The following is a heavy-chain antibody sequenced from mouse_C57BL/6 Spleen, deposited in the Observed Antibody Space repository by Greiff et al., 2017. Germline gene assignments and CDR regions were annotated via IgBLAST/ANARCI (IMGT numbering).Heavy chain of an antibody. V-gene: IGHV3-6*01. J-gene: IGHJ2*01. CDR3: ARGTRVYFDD. CDR2: ISYDGSN. CDR1: GYSITSGYY. Sequence: EVQLVESGPGLVNPSQSLSLTCSVTGYSITSGYYWNWIRQFPGNKLEWMGYISYDGSNNYNPSLKNRNSITRDTSKNQFFLKLNSVTTEDTATYYCARGTRVYFDDWGQGTTLTVSS.